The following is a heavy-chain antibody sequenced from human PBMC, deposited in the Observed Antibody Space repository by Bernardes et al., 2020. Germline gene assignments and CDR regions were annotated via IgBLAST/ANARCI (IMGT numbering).Heavy chain of an antibody. CDR3: ARDREQLGTFYYYGMDV. D-gene: IGHD6-13*01. Sequence: GSLRLSCAASGFTFSDYYMSWIRQAPGKGLEWVSYISSSGSTIYYADSVKGRFTISRDNAKNSLYLQMNSLGAEDTAVYYCARDREQLGTFYYYGMDVWGKGTTVTVSS. V-gene: IGHV3-11*01. CDR1: GFTFSDYY. CDR2: ISSSGSTI. J-gene: IGHJ6*04.